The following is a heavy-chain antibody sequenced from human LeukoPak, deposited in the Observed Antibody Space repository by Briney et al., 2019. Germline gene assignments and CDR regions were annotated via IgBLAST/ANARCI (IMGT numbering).Heavy chain of an antibody. CDR2: ISSSGSTI. CDR1: GFTFSSYE. V-gene: IGHV3-48*03. Sequence: GGSLRLSCAASGFTFSSYEMNWVRQAPGKGLEWVSYISSSGSTIYYADSVKGRFTISRDNAKNSLYPQMNSLRAEDTAVYYCASQVETYYYYGMDVWGQGTTVTVSS. CDR3: ASQVETYYYYGMDV. J-gene: IGHJ6*02. D-gene: IGHD2-2*01.